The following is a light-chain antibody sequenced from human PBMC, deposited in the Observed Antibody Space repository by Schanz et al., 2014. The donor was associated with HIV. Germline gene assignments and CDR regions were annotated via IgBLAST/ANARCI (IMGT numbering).Light chain of an antibody. CDR3: QQSYSTPSIT. CDR1: QSISSY. J-gene: IGKJ5*01. Sequence: DIQMTQSPSSLSASVGDRVTLTCRASQSISSYLNWYQQTPGKAPKLLIYAASSLQSGVPSRFSGSGSGTDFTLTISSLQPEDFASYYCQQSYSTPSITFGQGTRLEIK. V-gene: IGKV1-39*01. CDR2: AAS.